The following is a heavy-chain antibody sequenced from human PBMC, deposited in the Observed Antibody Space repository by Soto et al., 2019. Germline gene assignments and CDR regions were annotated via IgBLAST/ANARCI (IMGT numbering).Heavy chain of an antibody. Sequence: LSLTCAVYGGSFSGYYWSWIRQPPGKGLEWIGEINHSGSTNYNPSLKSRVTISVDTSKNQFSLKLSSVTAADTAVYYCARGRTGTAFDYWGQGTLVTVSS. CDR2: INHSGST. CDR1: GGSFSGYY. J-gene: IGHJ4*02. D-gene: IGHD1-7*01. CDR3: ARGRTGTAFDY. V-gene: IGHV4-34*01.